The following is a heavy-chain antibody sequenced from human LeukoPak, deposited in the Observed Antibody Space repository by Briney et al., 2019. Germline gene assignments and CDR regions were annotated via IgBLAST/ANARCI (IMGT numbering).Heavy chain of an antibody. CDR3: ASYCGGDCYYFDY. CDR1: GFTFSSYG. V-gene: IGHV3-30*02. Sequence: GGSLRLSCAASGFTFSSYGMHWVRQAPGKGLEWVAFIRYDGSNKYYADSVKGRFTISRDNSKNTLYLQMNSLRAEDTAVYYCASYCGGDCYYFDYWGQGTLVTVSS. J-gene: IGHJ4*02. CDR2: IRYDGSNK. D-gene: IGHD2-21*02.